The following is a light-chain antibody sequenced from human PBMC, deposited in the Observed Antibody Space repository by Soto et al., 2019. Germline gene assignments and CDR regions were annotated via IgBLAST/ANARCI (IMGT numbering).Light chain of an antibody. CDR3: QQYGSSPLT. CDR2: RAS. V-gene: IGKV3-20*01. CDR1: QAVNTR. J-gene: IGKJ5*01. Sequence: EIVLTQSPATLSSFPGDGGTLSCRASQAVNTRLAWYQQKPGQAPKVLIYRASSRATGIPDRFSGSGSGTDFTLTISRLEPEDFAVYYCQQYGSSPLTFGGGTRLENK.